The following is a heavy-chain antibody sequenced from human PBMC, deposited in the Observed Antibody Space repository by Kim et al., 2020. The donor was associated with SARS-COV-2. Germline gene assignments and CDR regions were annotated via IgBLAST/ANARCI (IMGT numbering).Heavy chain of an antibody. CDR3: ARHTPVRGVPYNWFDP. V-gene: IGHV4-39*01. Sequence: SLKSRVTISVDTSKNQFSLKLSSVTAADTAVYYCARHTPVRGVPYNWFDPWGQGTLVTVSS. D-gene: IGHD3-10*01. J-gene: IGHJ5*02.